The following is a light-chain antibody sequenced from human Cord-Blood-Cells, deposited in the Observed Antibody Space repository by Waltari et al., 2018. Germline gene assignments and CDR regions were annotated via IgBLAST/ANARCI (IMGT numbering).Light chain of an antibody. Sequence: EIVLTQSPGPLSSSPGERATLSCRASQSVSSSYLAWYQQKPGQAPRLLIYGASSRATGIPDRFSGSGSGTDFTLTISRLEPEDFAVYYCQQYGSSPFTFGPGTKVDIK. J-gene: IGKJ3*01. CDR2: GAS. CDR1: QSVSSSY. CDR3: QQYGSSPFT. V-gene: IGKV3-20*01.